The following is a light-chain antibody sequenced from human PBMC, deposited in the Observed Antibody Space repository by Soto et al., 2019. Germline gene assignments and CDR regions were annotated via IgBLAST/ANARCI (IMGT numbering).Light chain of an antibody. Sequence: EIVLTQSPGILSLSPGERATLSCRASQTVSGNYLAWYQQKPSQYPRLLIYGSSDRDTGIPDRFSGSGSGTDFTLTIHRVEPEDFAVYYCQQYGSSPPYTFGQGTTLEI. CDR1: QTVSGNY. CDR3: QQYGSSPPYT. CDR2: GSS. V-gene: IGKV3-20*01. J-gene: IGKJ2*01.